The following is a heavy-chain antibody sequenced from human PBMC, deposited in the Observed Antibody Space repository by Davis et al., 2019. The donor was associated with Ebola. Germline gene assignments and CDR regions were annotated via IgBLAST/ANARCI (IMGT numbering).Heavy chain of an antibody. CDR3: AREAGTTSDY. J-gene: IGHJ4*02. D-gene: IGHD1-7*01. CDR1: GFTFSSYG. CDR2: ISYDGSNK. Sequence: GESLKISCAASGFTFSSYGMHWVRQAPGKGLEWVAVISYDGSNKYYADSVKGRFTISRDNSKNTLYLQMNSLRAEDTAVYYCAREAGTTSDYWGQGTLVTVSS. V-gene: IGHV3-30*03.